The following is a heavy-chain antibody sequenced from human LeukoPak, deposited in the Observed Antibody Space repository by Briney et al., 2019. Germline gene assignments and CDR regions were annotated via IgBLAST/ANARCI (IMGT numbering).Heavy chain of an antibody. D-gene: IGHD4-23*01. CDR3: ARGGGYGGNRAPSTYAFDI. V-gene: IGHV1-18*01. CDR1: GYTFTSYG. J-gene: IGHJ3*02. CDR2: ISAYNGNT. Sequence: ASVKVSCKASGYTFTSYGISWVRQAPGQGLEWMGWISAYNGNTNYAQKLQGRVTMTTDTSTSTAYMELRSLRSDDTAVYYCARGGGYGGNRAPSTYAFDIWGQGTMVTVSS.